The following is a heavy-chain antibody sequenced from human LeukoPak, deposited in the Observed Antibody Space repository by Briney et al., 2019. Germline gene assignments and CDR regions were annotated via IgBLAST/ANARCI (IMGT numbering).Heavy chain of an antibody. D-gene: IGHD3-10*01. CDR2: IYYSGST. Sequence: SETLSLTCTVSGGSISSGGYYWSWIRQHPGKGLEWIGYIYYSGSTYYNPTLKSRVTISVDTSKNQFSLKLSSVTAADTAVYYCARNSMWFGEVYFDYWGQGTLVTVSS. V-gene: IGHV4-31*03. J-gene: IGHJ4*02. CDR1: GGSISSGGYY. CDR3: ARNSMWFGEVYFDY.